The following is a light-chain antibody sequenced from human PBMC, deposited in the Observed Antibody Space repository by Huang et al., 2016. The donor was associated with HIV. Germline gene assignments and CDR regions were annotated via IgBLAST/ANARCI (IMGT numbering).Light chain of an antibody. CDR3: QQRSNWPRFT. Sequence: EIVLTQSPATLSLSPGESANLSCRASQRVSSYLAWYQQKPGQAPRLLIYDASNRATGIPARFSGSGSGTDFTLTISSLEPEDFAVYYCQQRSNWPRFTFGPGTKVDIK. CDR1: QRVSSY. J-gene: IGKJ3*01. CDR2: DAS. V-gene: IGKV3-11*01.